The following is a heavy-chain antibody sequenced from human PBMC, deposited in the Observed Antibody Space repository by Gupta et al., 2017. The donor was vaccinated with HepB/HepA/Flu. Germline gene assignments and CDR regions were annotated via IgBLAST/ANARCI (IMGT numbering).Heavy chain of an antibody. CDR1: GFTFSGYE. D-gene: IGHD4-11*01. CDR2: ISGDGTFI. Sequence: EVQLVESGGGLVKPGGSLRLSCAASGFTFSGYEMNWVRQSPGKGLEWVSYISGDGTFIKYADSVRGRFTVSRDNAKNSLYLQMNSLRAEDTGVYYCASEDYSDYRDDYYFTDVWGQGTTVTVSS. CDR3: ASEDYSDYRDDYYFTDV. J-gene: IGHJ6*02. V-gene: IGHV3-48*03.